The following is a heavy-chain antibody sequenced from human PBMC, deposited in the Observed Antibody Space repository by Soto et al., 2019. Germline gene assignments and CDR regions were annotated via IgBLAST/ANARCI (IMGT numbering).Heavy chain of an antibody. CDR3: ALCYGQCDWFAP. CDR2: IIPIFGTA. D-gene: IGHD2-15*01. Sequence: GASVKVSCKASGGTFSSYAISWVRQTPGQGLEWMGGIIPIFGTANYAQKFQGRVTITADESTSTAYMELSSLRSEDTAVYYCALCYGQCDWFAPSGQGTLVTVSS. CDR1: GGTFSSYA. V-gene: IGHV1-69*13. J-gene: IGHJ5*02.